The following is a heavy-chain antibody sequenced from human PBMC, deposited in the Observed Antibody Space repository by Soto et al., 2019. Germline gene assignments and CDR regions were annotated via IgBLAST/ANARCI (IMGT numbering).Heavy chain of an antibody. V-gene: IGHV3-9*01. CDR2: ISWNSGSI. CDR3: AKASHDILTGSPLDY. D-gene: IGHD3-9*01. J-gene: IGHJ4*02. CDR1: GFTFDDYA. Sequence: PGGSLRLSCAASGFTFDDYAMHWVRQAPGKGLEWVSGISWNSGSIGYADSVKGRFTISRDNAKNSLYLQMNSLRAEDTALYYCAKASHDILTGSPLDYWGQGTLVTVSS.